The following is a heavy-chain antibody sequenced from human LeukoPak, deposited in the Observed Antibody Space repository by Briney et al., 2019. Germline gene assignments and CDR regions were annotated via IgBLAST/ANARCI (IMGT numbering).Heavy chain of an antibody. CDR3: ANGYLDN. CDR1: GFNSSSYG. V-gene: IGHV3-33*06. J-gene: IGHJ4*02. Sequence: GGSLSLSCVESGFNSSSYGMHWVRQGPGKGLEWVAVTWYDRSKEYYADSVKGRFIISRDNSKNTMYLQMNSLRAEDTAVYYCANGYLDNWGQGTLVTVSS. CDR2: TWYDRSKE.